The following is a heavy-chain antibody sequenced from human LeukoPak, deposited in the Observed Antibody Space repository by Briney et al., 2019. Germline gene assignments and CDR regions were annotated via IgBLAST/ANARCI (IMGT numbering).Heavy chain of an antibody. D-gene: IGHD3-3*01. Sequence: GGSLRLSCAPSGFTLSNYAMSWVRQAPGKGLEWVSAISQSGDVTHYADSVKGRFTIFRDNSKNTLNLQMNSLRVEDTAVYHCATHNGQSGSLSYFGNWGQGTLVTVSS. CDR2: ISQSGDVT. V-gene: IGHV3-23*01. CDR3: ATHNGQSGSLSYFGN. CDR1: GFTLSNYA. J-gene: IGHJ4*02.